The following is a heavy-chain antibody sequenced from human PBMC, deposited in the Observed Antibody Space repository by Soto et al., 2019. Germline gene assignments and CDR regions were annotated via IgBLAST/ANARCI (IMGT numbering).Heavy chain of an antibody. CDR3: ARDITNLAYGDYPYYFDY. D-gene: IGHD4-17*01. J-gene: IGHJ4*02. V-gene: IGHV3-48*01. CDR2: ISRSRSTI. CDR1: GFTFSSYS. Sequence: EVQLVESGGGLVQPGGSLRLSCAASGFTFSSYSMNWVRQAPGKGLEWVSYISRSRSTIYYADSVKGRFTISRDKATXSXXLQMTSLRAEDTAVYYCARDITNLAYGDYPYYFDYWGQGTLVTVSS.